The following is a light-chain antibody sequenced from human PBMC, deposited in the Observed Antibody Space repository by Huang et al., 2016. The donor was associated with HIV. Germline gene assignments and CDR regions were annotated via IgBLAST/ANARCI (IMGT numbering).Light chain of an antibody. V-gene: IGKV1-8*01. CDR2: AAS. J-gene: IGKJ1*01. Sequence: AIRMTQSPSSLSAPTGDRVTITCRASQDISGYLAWYQQKPGNAPNVLIYAASTLQTGSPSRFSGNESGTDFTLTIGCLQSEDFATYYCQQYYDYPRTFGQGTKVEIK. CDR3: QQYYDYPRT. CDR1: QDISGY.